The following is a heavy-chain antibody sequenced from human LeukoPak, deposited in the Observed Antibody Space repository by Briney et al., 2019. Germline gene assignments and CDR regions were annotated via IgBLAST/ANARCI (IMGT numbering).Heavy chain of an antibody. J-gene: IGHJ3*02. V-gene: IGHV4-31*03. CDR3: ARDGTWLQPPPRRAFDI. Sequence: SQTLSLTCTVSGGSISSGGYYWSWIRQHPGKGLEWIGYIYYSGSTYYNPSLKSRVTISVDTSKNQFSLKLSSVTAADTAVYYCARDGTWLQPPPRRAFDIWGQGTMVTVSS. CDR2: IYYSGST. D-gene: IGHD5-24*01. CDR1: GGSISSGGYY.